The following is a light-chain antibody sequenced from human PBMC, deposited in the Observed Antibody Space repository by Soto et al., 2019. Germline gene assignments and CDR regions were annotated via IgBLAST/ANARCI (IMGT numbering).Light chain of an antibody. V-gene: IGLV2-8*01. CDR2: EVS. Sequence: QSVLTQPPSASGSPGQSVTISCTGTISDVGGYNYVSWYQQHPGKAPKLMIYEVSKRPSGVPDRFSGSKSGNTASLTVSGLQAEDEADYYCSSYAGSNNLNVFGTGTKVTVL. CDR3: SSYAGSNNLNV. CDR1: ISDVGGYNY. J-gene: IGLJ1*01.